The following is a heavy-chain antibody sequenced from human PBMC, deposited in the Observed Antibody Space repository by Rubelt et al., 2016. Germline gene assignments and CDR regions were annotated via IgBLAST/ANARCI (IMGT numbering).Heavy chain of an antibody. CDR2: INHTGSI. Sequence: QVQLQQWGAGLLKPSETLSLTCAVYGGSFSSYYWNWIRQPPGKGLEWIGEINHTGSINYNPSLKSRVSISIDTSKNQFSRKLSFVTAADTAVYYCARRDYDVLTADEGLDHWGQGTLITVSS. V-gene: IGHV4-34*01. D-gene: IGHD3/OR15-3a*01. CDR1: GGSFSSYY. J-gene: IGHJ4*02. CDR3: ARRDYDVLTADEGLDH.